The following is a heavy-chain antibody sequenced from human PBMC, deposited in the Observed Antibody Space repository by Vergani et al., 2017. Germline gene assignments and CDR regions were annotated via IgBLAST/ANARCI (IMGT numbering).Heavy chain of an antibody. CDR2: IKQDGSEK. D-gene: IGHD6-19*01. J-gene: IGHJ4*02. CDR3: ARRGSSGQKNSFDY. CDR1: GFTFSSYS. Sequence: EVQLVESGGGLVQPGGSLRLSCAASGFTFSSYSMNWVRQAPGKGLEWVANIKQDGSEKYYVDSVKGRFTISRDNAKNSLYLQMNSLRAEDTAVYYCARRGSSGQKNSFDYWGQGTLVTVSS. V-gene: IGHV3-7*01.